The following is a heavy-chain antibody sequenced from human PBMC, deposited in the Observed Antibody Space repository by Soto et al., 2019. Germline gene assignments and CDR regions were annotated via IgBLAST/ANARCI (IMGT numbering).Heavy chain of an antibody. V-gene: IGHV4-4*02. D-gene: IGHD2-2*01. CDR2: TFHSGST. J-gene: IGHJ4*01. CDR3: ARAPGYCNNTSCFYFFDY. Sequence: SETLSLTCAVSGASIRSNNRWSWVRQPPGKGLEWIGETFHSGSTNYNPYLKTRLTISVDKSKNQFSLNLSSVSAVDTAFYYCARAPGYCNNTSCFYFFDYWGQGALVTVSS. CDR1: GASIRSNNR.